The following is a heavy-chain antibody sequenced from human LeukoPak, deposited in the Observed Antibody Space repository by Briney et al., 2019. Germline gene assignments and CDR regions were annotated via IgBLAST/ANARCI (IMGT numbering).Heavy chain of an antibody. J-gene: IGHJ5*02. V-gene: IGHV3-21*01. D-gene: IGHD3-10*01. CDR3: ARDPRGLLRGDNWFDP. CDR1: GFTLSSYT. Sequence: GGSLRLSCAASGFTLSSYTMNWVRQAPGKGLEWVSSITSSGSYIYYADSVKGRFTISRDNAKNSLFLQMNSLRAEDTAVYYCARDPRGLLRGDNWFDPWGQGTLVTVSS. CDR2: ITSSGSYI.